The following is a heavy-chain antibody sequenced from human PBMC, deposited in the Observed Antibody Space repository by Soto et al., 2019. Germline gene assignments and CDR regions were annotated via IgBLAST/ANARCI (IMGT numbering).Heavy chain of an antibody. CDR3: AKDLIRGDGYVDFDY. CDR2: IYAGGGTT. CDR1: GFMFSNYA. D-gene: IGHD3-10*01. Sequence: VGSLRLSCAASGFMFSNYAMFWVRQAPGKGLDWVSTIYAGGGTTHYAESVKGRFTISRDNSNNRLYLQLNNLRAEDTAVYFCAKDLIRGDGYVDFDYWGQGTLVTVSS. J-gene: IGHJ4*02. V-gene: IGHV3-23*01.